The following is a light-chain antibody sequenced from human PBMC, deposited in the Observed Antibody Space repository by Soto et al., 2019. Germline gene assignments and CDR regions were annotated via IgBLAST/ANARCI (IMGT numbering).Light chain of an antibody. J-gene: IGKJ1*01. CDR3: QVRDASPT. V-gene: IGKV3-11*01. CDR1: QSVSTS. CDR2: DAS. Sequence: EIVLTQSPATLSLSPGERAALSCRASQSVSTSLAWYQHKPGKAPRVIIYDASKRAPGIPARFSGSGSGTDFPLTISSLEPEYFAVYYCQVRDASPTFGQGTKVEIK.